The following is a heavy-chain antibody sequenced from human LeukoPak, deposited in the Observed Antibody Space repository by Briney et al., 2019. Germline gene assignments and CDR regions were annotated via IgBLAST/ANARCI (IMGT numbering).Heavy chain of an antibody. V-gene: IGHV3-74*01. CDR3: AKEFDSSGYFDY. CDR1: GFTFSTYW. Sequence: GGSLRLSCAASGFTFSTYWMHWVRQAPGKGLVWVSRINSDGSRTTYADSVKGRFTISRDNAKNTLYLQMNSLRTEDTAVYYCAKEFDSSGYFDYWGQGTLVTVSS. J-gene: IGHJ4*02. CDR2: INSDGSRT. D-gene: IGHD3-22*01.